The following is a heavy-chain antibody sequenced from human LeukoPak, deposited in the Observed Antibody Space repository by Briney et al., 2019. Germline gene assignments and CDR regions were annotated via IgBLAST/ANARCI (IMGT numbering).Heavy chain of an antibody. J-gene: IGHJ4*02. CDR2: RRYDGSNK. Sequence: GGSLRLSCAASGFTFSSYGMHWVRQAPGKGLEWVAFRRYDGSNKYYADSVKGRFTISRDNSKNTLYLQMNSLRAEDTAVYYCAKDLDYYGSGTYPTDYWGQGTLVTVSS. CDR1: GFTFSSYG. V-gene: IGHV3-30*02. CDR3: AKDLDYYGSGTYPTDY. D-gene: IGHD3-10*01.